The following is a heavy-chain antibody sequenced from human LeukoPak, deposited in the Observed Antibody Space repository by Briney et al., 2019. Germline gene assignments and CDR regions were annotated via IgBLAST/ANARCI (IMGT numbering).Heavy chain of an antibody. D-gene: IGHD3-10*01. J-gene: IGHJ4*02. CDR2: IYYGGST. CDR3: ARAAVRGVVDY. CDR1: GGSISSYY. Sequence: PSETLSLTCTVSGGSISSYYWSWIRQPPGKGLEWIGYIYYGGSTNYNPSLKSRVTISVDTSKNQFSLKLSSVTAADTAVYYCARAAVRGVVDYWGQGTLVTVSS. V-gene: IGHV4-59*01.